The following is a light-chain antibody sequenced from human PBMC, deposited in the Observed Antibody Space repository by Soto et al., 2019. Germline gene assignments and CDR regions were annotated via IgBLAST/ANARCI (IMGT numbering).Light chain of an antibody. CDR3: QSYDSSLRV. CDR2: GNS. J-gene: IGLJ3*02. Sequence: QAVVTQPPSVSGDPGQRVTISCTGSSSNIGAGYDVHWYQQLPGTAPKLLIYGNSNRPSGVPDRFSGSKSGTSASLAITGLQAEDEADYYCQSYDSSLRVFGGGTKLTVL. CDR1: SSNIGAGYD. V-gene: IGLV1-40*01.